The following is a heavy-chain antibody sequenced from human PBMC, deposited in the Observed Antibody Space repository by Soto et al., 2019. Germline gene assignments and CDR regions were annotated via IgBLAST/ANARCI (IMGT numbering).Heavy chain of an antibody. CDR2: IIPYYNTL. J-gene: IGHJ4*02. D-gene: IGHD6-13*01. Sequence: SVKVSCKASEGTFNSYAIAWVRQAPGQGLEWMGGIIPYYNTLNYAQKFQDRVTVTADDSTNTVYMGLSSLRSDDTAVYFCASGASRWYPHFFDSWAQGTLVTVSS. V-gene: IGHV1-69*13. CDR3: ASGASRWYPHFFDS. CDR1: EGTFNSYA.